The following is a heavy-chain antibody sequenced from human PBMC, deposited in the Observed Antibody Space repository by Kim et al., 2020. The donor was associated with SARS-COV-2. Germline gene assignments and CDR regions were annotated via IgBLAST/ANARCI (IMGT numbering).Heavy chain of an antibody. J-gene: IGHJ4*02. V-gene: IGHV3-21*01. D-gene: IGHD4-17*01. Sequence: YANSVKDRFTISRDNAKNSLYLEMNRLNGEGEAVYYWARDYQDVRYDYWGQGTMVTVSS. CDR3: ARDYQDVRYDY.